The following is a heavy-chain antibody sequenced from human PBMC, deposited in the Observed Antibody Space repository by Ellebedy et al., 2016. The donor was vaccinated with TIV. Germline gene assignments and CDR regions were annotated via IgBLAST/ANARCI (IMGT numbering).Heavy chain of an antibody. CDR1: GFTFSHYW. J-gene: IGHJ4*02. Sequence: GGSLRLSCAASGFTFSHYWMNWVRQAPGKGLEWVAFINPDGNEKYYVDSVKGRFTISRDNAKNSLYLQMNSLRAEDTAVYYCASPGWIGDRYDYWGQGTLVAVSS. CDR2: INPDGNEK. CDR3: ASPGWIGDRYDY. V-gene: IGHV3-7*03. D-gene: IGHD5-12*01.